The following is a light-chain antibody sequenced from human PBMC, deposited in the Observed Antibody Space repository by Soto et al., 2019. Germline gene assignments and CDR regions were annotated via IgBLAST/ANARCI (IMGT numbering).Light chain of an antibody. V-gene: IGKV3-11*01. Sequence: EIVLIQSPATLSLSPGERATLSCRASPSVANFVAWYQQKPGQAPRLLIYGAFNRATGTPARFSGSGSGTDFTLTISSLEPEDAAVYYCQQRNVWPPVTFGQGTRLEIK. CDR1: PSVANF. CDR2: GAF. J-gene: IGKJ5*01. CDR3: QQRNVWPPVT.